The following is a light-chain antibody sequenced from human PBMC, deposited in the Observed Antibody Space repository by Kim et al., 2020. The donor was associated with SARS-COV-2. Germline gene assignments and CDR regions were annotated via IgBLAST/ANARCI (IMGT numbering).Light chain of an antibody. Sequence: QSALTQPASVSGSPGQSITISCTGTSSDVGRYNLVSWYQQYPGKAPKLMIYEVSKRPSGVSNRFSGSKSGNTASLTISGLQAEDEADYYCCSYAGSSSVVFGGGTQLTIL. V-gene: IGLV2-23*02. CDR3: CSYAGSSSVV. J-gene: IGLJ2*01. CDR2: EVS. CDR1: SSDVGRYNL.